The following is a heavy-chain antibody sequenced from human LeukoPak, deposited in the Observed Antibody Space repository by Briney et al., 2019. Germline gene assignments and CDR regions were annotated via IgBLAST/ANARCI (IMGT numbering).Heavy chain of an antibody. J-gene: IGHJ3*02. CDR1: GFTFSSYS. V-gene: IGHV3-48*04. Sequence: GGSLRLSCAASGFTFSSYSMNWVRQAPGKGLEWVSYISSSSSTIYYADSVKGRFTISRDNAKNSLYLQMNSLRAEDTAVYYCAKYVGVTAIRNAFDIWGQGTMVTVSS. CDR3: AKYVGVTAIRNAFDI. D-gene: IGHD2-21*02. CDR2: ISSSSSTI.